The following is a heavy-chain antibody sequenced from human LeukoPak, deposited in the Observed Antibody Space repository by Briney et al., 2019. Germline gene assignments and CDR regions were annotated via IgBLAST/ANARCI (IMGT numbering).Heavy chain of an antibody. D-gene: IGHD3-16*02. CDR1: GGSISSYY. J-gene: IGHJ5*02. Sequence: SETLSLTCTVSGGSISSYYWSWIRQPSGKGLEWNGRIYTSGSTNYNPSLKSRVTMSVDTSKNQFSLKLSSVTAADTAVYYCARGYDYVWGSYPNNSFDPWGQGTLVTVSS. CDR2: IYTSGST. CDR3: ARGYDYVWGSYPNNSFDP. V-gene: IGHV4-4*07.